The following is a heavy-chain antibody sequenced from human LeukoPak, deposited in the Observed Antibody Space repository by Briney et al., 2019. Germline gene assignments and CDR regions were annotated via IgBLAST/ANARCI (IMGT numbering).Heavy chain of an antibody. D-gene: IGHD3-22*01. CDR1: GFTFSSYE. V-gene: IGHV3-48*03. J-gene: IGHJ3*02. CDR2: ITSSSSTI. CDR3: ARDPLDYYDSSGYQPTGDAFDI. Sequence: GGSLRLSCSASGFTFSSYEMNWLRQAPGKGLEWGSYITSSSSTIYYAHYVKGQFTISRDNAKNSLYLQTNRLRAEDTAVYYCARDPLDYYDSSGYQPTGDAFDIWGQRTTVTVSS.